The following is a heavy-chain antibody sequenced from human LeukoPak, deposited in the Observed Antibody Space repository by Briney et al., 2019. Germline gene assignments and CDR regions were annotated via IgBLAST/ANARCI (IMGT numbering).Heavy chain of an antibody. D-gene: IGHD4-11*01. CDR1: GFTFSGSA. CDR3: TRYADYSNLHWLDP. Sequence: GGSLRLSCAASGFTFSGSAMHWVRQASGKGLEWVGRIRSKASSYATAYAASVKGRFTISRDDSKNTAYLQMNSLKTEDTAVYYCTRYADYSNLHWLDPWGPGTLVTVSS. V-gene: IGHV3-73*01. J-gene: IGHJ5*02. CDR2: IRSKASSYAT.